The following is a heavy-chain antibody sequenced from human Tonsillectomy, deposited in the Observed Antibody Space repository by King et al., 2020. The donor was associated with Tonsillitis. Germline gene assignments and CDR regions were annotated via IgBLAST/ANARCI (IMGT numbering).Heavy chain of an antibody. J-gene: IGHJ1*01. V-gene: IGHV1-2*02. Sequence: QLVQSGAEVRKPGASVSVSCQASGDTFGGHHVHWVRQAPGQGVDWMGWINPDSGDTIFASKSLGRVTMTVTKDTSISTAYLGLNSLRPDDTAVYYFATFASASGTSDGSPYRHFRHWGQGTLVTVSS. CDR1: GDTFGGHH. CDR2: INPDSGDT. D-gene: IGHD1-26*01. CDR3: ATFASASGTSDGSPYRHFRH.